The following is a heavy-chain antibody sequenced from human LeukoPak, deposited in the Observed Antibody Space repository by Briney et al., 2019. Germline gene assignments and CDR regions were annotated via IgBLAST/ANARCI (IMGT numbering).Heavy chain of an antibody. CDR2: IIPILGIP. CDR3: ATEAIVVVTARDYWYFDL. D-gene: IGHD2-21*02. J-gene: IGHJ2*01. Sequence: VASVKVSCKASGGTFSSYSISWVRQAPGQRPEWMGRIIPILGIPNYAQKFQGRVTITADKSTTTAYMELSSLRSEDTAAYYCATEAIVVVTARDYWYFDLWGRGTLVTVSS. V-gene: IGHV1-69*04. CDR1: GGTFSSYS.